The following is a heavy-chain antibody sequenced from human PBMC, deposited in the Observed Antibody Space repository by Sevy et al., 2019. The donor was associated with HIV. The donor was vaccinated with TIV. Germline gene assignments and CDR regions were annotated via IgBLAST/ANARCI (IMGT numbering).Heavy chain of an antibody. Sequence: GGSLRLSCAASGFTVSSNYMSWVRQAPGKGLEWVSVIYSGGSTYYADSVKGRFTISRDNSKNTLYLQMNSLRAEATAVCDCGKGGSLGYCSGGSCYLYWYFDLGGRGTLVTVS. CDR2: IYSGGST. CDR1: GFTVSSNY. J-gene: IGHJ2*01. V-gene: IGHV3-53*01. CDR3: GKGGSLGYCSGGSCYLYWYFDL. D-gene: IGHD2-15*01.